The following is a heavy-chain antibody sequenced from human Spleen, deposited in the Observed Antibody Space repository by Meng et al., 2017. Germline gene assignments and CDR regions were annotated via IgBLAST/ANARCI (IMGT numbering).Heavy chain of an antibody. V-gene: IGHV7-4-1*02. Sequence: ASVKVSCKASGYTFTSYAMNWVRQAPGQGLEWMGWINTNTGNPTYAQGFTGRFVFSLDTSVSTAYLQISSLKAKDTAVYYCAGTIAAAGSYLLDPWGQGTLVTVSS. CDR3: AGTIAAAGSYLLDP. CDR1: GYTFTSYA. D-gene: IGHD6-13*01. J-gene: IGHJ5*02. CDR2: INTNTGNP.